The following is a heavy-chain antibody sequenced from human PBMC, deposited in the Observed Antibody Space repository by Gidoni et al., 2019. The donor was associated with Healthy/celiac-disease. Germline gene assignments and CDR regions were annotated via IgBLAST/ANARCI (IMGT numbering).Heavy chain of an antibody. CDR3: ANSFGELFRFGMDV. CDR2: ISGSGGST. Sequence: EVQLLESGGGLVQPGGSLRLSCAASGFTFSSYAMSWVRQAPGKGLEWVAAISGSGGSTYYADSVKGRFTISRDNSKNTLYLQMNSLRAEDTAVYYCANSFGELFRFGMDVWGQGTTVTVSS. D-gene: IGHD3-10*01. V-gene: IGHV3-23*01. J-gene: IGHJ6*02. CDR1: GFTFSSYA.